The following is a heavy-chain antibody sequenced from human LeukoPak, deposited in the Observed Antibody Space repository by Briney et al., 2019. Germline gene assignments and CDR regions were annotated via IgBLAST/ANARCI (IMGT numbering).Heavy chain of an antibody. V-gene: IGHV1-69*13. CDR3: ASELRKSSGFS. CDR1: GRTFINYA. J-gene: IGHJ4*02. Sequence: SVKVSCKASGRTFINYAFNWVRQAPGQGLEWMGLIVPIFDVTHYAHKFQGRLTITADESTSTAYMELSSLTSDDTAIDYGASELRKSSGFSWGQGTLVTVSS. CDR2: IVPIFDVT. D-gene: IGHD3-22*01.